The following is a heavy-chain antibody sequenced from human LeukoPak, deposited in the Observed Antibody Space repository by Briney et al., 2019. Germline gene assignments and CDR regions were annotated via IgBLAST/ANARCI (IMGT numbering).Heavy chain of an antibody. D-gene: IGHD6-19*01. J-gene: IGHJ4*02. CDR3: GSSSGWHNGDY. CDR1: RYTYSSYW. Sequence: GGSLRLLCAASRYTYSSYWMHCVRHSPGKALVWVSRIYSDESTTIYAESVKDRFTISRDNAKNTLYLQMSSLRGEDTAVYYCGSSSGWHNGDYWGRGPLVTVS. V-gene: IGHV3-74*01. CDR2: IYSDESTT.